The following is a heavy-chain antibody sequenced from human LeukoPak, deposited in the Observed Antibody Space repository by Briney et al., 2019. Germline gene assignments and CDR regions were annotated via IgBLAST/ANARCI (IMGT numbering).Heavy chain of an antibody. CDR1: GFTFSSYD. CDR3: ARALITMVRGVINDAFDI. CDR2: IGTAGDT. V-gene: IGHV3-13*01. J-gene: IGHJ3*02. D-gene: IGHD3-10*01. Sequence: PGGSLRLSCAASGFTFSSYDMHWVRQATGKGLEWVSAIGTAGDTYYPGSVKGRFTISRENAKNSLYLQMNSLRAGDTAVYYCARALITMVRGVINDAFDIWGQGTMVTVSS.